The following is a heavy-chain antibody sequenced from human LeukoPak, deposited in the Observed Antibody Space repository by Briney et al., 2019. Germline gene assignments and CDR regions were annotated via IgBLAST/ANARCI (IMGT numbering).Heavy chain of an antibody. J-gene: IGHJ5*02. Sequence: GGSLRLSCAASGFTFSSYAMSWVRQAPGKGLEWVSAISGSGGSTYYADSVKGRFTISRDNAKNSLYLQMNSLRAEDTAVYYCASPLEYSSSPPGPWGQGTLVTVSS. CDR3: ASPLEYSSSPPGP. CDR1: GFTFSSYA. CDR2: ISGSGGST. V-gene: IGHV3-23*01. D-gene: IGHD6-6*01.